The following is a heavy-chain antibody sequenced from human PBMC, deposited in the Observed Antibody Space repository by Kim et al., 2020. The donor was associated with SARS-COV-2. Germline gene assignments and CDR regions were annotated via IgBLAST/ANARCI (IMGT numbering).Heavy chain of an antibody. CDR2: INHSGST. V-gene: IGHV4-34*01. D-gene: IGHD6-13*01. CDR3: ARPRLLKYSSSWYAY. Sequence: SETLSLTCAVYGGSFSGYYWSWIRQPPGKGLEWIGEINHSGSTNYNPSLKSRVTISVDTSKNQFSLKLSSVTAADTAVYYCARPRLLKYSSSWYAYWGQGTLVTVSS. J-gene: IGHJ4*02. CDR1: GGSFSGYY.